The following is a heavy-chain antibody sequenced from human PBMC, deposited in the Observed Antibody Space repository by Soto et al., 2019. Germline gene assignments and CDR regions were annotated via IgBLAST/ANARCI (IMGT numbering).Heavy chain of an antibody. Sequence: EVQLVESGGGLVQPGGSLRLSCAASGFTFSSYSMNWVRQAPGKGLEWVSYISGSSSMIYYADSVKGRFTISRDNAKNSLYRQMNSLRAEDTAVYYCARDLNPRQEMLYALLGYWGQGTLVTVSS. V-gene: IGHV3-48*01. J-gene: IGHJ4*02. CDR2: ISGSSSMI. CDR3: ARDLNPRQEMLYALLGY. CDR1: GFTFSSYS. D-gene: IGHD2-8*01.